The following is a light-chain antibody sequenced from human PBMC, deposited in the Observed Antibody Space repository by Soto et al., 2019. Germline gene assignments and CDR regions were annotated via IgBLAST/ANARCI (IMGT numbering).Light chain of an antibody. CDR2: GAS. CDR3: QQYGSSPLT. Sequence: EIVLTQSPGTLSLSPGERATLSCRASQSVSSSYLAWYQQKPGQAPGLLIYGASSRATGIPDRFSGSGSGTDFTITISRLEPEDFAVYYCQQYGSSPLTFGGGTKVEIK. V-gene: IGKV3-20*01. J-gene: IGKJ4*01. CDR1: QSVSSSY.